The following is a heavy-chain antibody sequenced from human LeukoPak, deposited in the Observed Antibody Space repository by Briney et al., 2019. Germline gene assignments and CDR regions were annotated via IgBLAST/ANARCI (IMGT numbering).Heavy chain of an antibody. Sequence: GSLKISCSGSGFNFTNGWMDWVRQAPGKGLEWVATIKDDGSDRYYVDSVKGRFTISRDSAKNSLYLQMNSLRVEDTAVYYCVNLGYSDGGQGTLVTVSS. CDR1: GFNFTNGW. V-gene: IGHV3-7*02. D-gene: IGHD5-12*01. CDR2: IKDDGSDR. CDR3: VNLGYSD. J-gene: IGHJ4*02.